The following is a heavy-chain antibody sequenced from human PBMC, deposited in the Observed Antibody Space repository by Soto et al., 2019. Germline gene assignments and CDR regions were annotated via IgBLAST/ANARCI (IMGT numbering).Heavy chain of an antibody. CDR2: MSFDGTYK. CDR1: GFSFSQHA. V-gene: IGHV3-30*04. D-gene: IGHD2-8*01. J-gene: IGHJ6*02. Sequence: QVQLLESGGGVAQPGRSLRLSCAASGFSFSQHAMHWVRQAPGKGLEWVAVMSFDGTYKHYADSVRVRFTISRDNSKNTLFLQLDSLRPADTGAYSGARALTNSHGGMDIWGQGTTVSVSS. CDR3: ARALTNSHGGMDI.